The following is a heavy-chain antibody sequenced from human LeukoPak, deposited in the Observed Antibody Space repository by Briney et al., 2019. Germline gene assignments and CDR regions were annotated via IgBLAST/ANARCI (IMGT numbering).Heavy chain of an antibody. CDR1: GGSVSSRDHN. Sequence: PSETLSLTCTVTGGSVSSRDHNWSWIRQPPGKGLEWIGSIYYSGSTYYNPSLKSRVTISVDTSKNQFSLKLSSVTAADTAVYYCARDVSWRFGYYYYGMDVWGQGTTVTVSS. D-gene: IGHD3-16*02. CDR3: ARDVSWRFGYYYYGMDV. J-gene: IGHJ6*02. CDR2: IYYSGST. V-gene: IGHV4-39*07.